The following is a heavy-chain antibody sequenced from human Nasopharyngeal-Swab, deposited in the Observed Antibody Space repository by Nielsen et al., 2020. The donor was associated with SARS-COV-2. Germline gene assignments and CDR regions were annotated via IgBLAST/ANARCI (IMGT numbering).Heavy chain of an antibody. J-gene: IGHJ6*02. V-gene: IGHV4-34*01. CDR3: ARAKWVRSPPTSFYYAMDV. CDR2: INQSGST. D-gene: IGHD1-26*01. CDR1: GFTFSHYW. Sequence: ESLKISCAASGFTFSHYWMTWVRQAPGKGLEWIGEINQSGSTDYHPSFKSRVTISLDTSKNQFSLRLTSLTAADTAIYYCARAKWVRSPPTSFYYAMDVWGQGTTVTVSS.